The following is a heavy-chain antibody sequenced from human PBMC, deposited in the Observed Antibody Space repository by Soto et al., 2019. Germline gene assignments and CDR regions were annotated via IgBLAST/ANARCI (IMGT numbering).Heavy chain of an antibody. J-gene: IGHJ6*02. Sequence: QGQLVQSGGEVKKPGASVKVSCKASGYTFSRYGISWVRQAPGPGLEWMGWISGYNGDTNYAQKFQGRVTMTIDTSTTTAYMELRGLTSDDTAIYYCAKNGHPPYYYYGLDVWGQGTTVTVSS. CDR1: GYTFSRYG. D-gene: IGHD2-8*01. V-gene: IGHV1-18*01. CDR2: ISGYNGDT. CDR3: AKNGHPPYYYYGLDV.